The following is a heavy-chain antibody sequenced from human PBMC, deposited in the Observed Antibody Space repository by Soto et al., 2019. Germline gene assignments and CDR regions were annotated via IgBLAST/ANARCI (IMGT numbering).Heavy chain of an antibody. D-gene: IGHD6-13*01. J-gene: IGHJ4*02. CDR1: GYTCTSYG. Sequence: QVQLVQPGAEVKKPGSSVKVSCKASGYTCTSYGISWVRQAPGQGLEWMGWISAYNGNTNYAQKLQGRVTMTTDTFTGTAYMELRRLRSDDTAVYYCARESSSSCHDYWGQGTLVTVSS. CDR2: ISAYNGNT. V-gene: IGHV1-18*01. CDR3: ARESSSSCHDY.